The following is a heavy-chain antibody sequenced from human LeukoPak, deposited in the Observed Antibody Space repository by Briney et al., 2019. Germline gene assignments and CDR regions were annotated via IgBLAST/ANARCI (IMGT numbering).Heavy chain of an antibody. CDR2: TYYRSKWYN. Sequence: SQTLSLTCAISGDTVSSATAAGNCVRHSPSGGLEWLGGTYYRSKWYNDYSSSVKGRISITADTSTNRFSLQLKSVTPEDTAVYYCARDFDYWGQGILVTVSS. CDR3: ARDFDY. CDR1: GDTVSSATAA. V-gene: IGHV6-1*01. J-gene: IGHJ4*02.